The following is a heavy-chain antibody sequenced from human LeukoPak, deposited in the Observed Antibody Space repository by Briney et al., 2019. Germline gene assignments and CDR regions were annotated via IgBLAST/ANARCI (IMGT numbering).Heavy chain of an antibody. CDR2: IRADAVTT. CDR3: VKDDGWVQYAN. D-gene: IGHD5-24*01. J-gene: IGHJ4*02. V-gene: IGHV3-23*01. CDR1: GFSVSSNY. Sequence: GGSLRLSCAASGFSVSSNYMSWVRQAPGKGLEWVSGIRADAVTTYYADSVKGRFIISRDNSKNTVYLQMNSLSAEDAAVYYCVKDDGWVQYANWGQGTLVTVSS.